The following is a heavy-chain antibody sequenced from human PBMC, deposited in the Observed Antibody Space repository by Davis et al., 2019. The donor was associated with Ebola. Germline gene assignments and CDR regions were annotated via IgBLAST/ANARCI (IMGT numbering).Heavy chain of an antibody. V-gene: IGHV4-4*02. J-gene: IGHJ4*02. CDR1: GGSISSSNW. CDR3: ARDQGEGCFDY. Sequence: MPSETLSLTCAVSGGSISSSNWSRWVRPPPGKGLEWIGEIYHSGSTNYNPSLKSRVTIPVDKSKNQFSLKLSSVTAADTAVYYCARDQGEGCFDYWGQGTLVTVSS. CDR2: IYHSGST. D-gene: IGHD3-16*01.